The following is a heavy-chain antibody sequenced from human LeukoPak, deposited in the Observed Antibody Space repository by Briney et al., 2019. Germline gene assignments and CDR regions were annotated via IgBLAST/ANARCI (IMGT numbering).Heavy chain of an antibody. Sequence: PSETLSLTCTVSGGSISSYYWSWIRQPPGKGLEWIGYIYYSGSTNYNPSFKSRVTISVDTPKNQFSLKLSSVTAADTAVYYCARSRYCSSTSCYPGYYYYYMDVWGKGTTVTVSS. J-gene: IGHJ6*03. CDR1: GGSISSYY. D-gene: IGHD2-2*01. V-gene: IGHV4-59*01. CDR3: ARSRYCSSTSCYPGYYYYYMDV. CDR2: IYYSGST.